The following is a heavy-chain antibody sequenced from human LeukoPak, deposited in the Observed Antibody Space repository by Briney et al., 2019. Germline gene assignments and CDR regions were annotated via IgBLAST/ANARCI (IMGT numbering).Heavy chain of an antibody. CDR1: GGSFSGYY. CDR2: INHSGST. J-gene: IGHJ3*02. V-gene: IGHV4-34*01. CDR3: ARGVGYYGSGTDDAFDI. Sequence: PSETLSLTCAVYGGSFSGYYWSWIRQPPGKGLEWIGEINHSGSTNYNPSLKSRVTISVDTSKNQFSLQLSSVTAADTAVYYCARGVGYYGSGTDDAFDIWGQGTMVTVSS. D-gene: IGHD3-10*01.